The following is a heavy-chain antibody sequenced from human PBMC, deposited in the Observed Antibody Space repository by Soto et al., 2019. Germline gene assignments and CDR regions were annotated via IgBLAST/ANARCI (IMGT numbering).Heavy chain of an antibody. CDR3: ARGGKYYYDSSGYYNPYYYYGMDV. CDR2: IIPIFGTA. Sequence: SVKVSCKASGGTFSSYAISWVRQAPGQGLEWMGGIIPIFGTANYAQKFQGRVTITADKSTSTAYMELSSLRSEDTAVYYCARGGKYYYDSSGYYNPYYYYGMDVWGQGTTVTVSS. J-gene: IGHJ6*02. V-gene: IGHV1-69*06. CDR1: GGTFSSYA. D-gene: IGHD3-22*01.